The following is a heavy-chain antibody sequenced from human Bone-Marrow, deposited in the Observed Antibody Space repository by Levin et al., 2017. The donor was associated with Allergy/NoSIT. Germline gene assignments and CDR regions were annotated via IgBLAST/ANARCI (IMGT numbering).Heavy chain of an antibody. CDR1: GFTFSSYG. Sequence: PGGSLRLSCAASGFTFSSYGMHWVRQAPGKGLEWVAVISYDGSNKYYADSVKGRFTISRDNSKNTLYLQMNSLRAEDTAVYYCAKDADGTMVRGVIITDAFDSWGQGTMVTVSS. J-gene: IGHJ3*02. V-gene: IGHV3-30*18. D-gene: IGHD3-10*01. CDR2: ISYDGSNK. CDR3: AKDADGTMVRGVIITDAFDS.